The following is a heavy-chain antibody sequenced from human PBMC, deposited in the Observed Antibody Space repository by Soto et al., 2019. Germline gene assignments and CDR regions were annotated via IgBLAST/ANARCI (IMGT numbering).Heavy chain of an antibody. CDR1: GGTFSSYA. CDR2: SIPIFGTA. CDR3: AREIASPYSSSWDYYYYGMDV. J-gene: IGHJ6*02. V-gene: IGHV1-69*06. D-gene: IGHD6-13*01. Sequence: QVQLVQSGAEVKKPGSSVKVSCKASGGTFSSYAISWVRQAPGQGLEWMGGSIPIFGTANYAQKFQGRVTITADKSTSTAYMELSSLRSEDTDVYYCAREIASPYSSSWDYYYYGMDVWGQGTTVTVSS.